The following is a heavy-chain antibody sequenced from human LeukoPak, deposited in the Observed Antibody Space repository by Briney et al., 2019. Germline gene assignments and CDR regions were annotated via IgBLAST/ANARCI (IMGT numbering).Heavy chain of an antibody. CDR3: ARDPLLWFGELYLDY. D-gene: IGHD3-10*01. J-gene: IGHJ4*02. CDR2: INAGNGNT. V-gene: IGHV1-3*01. CDR1: GYTFTSYA. Sequence: ASVKVSCKASGYTFTSYAMHWVRQAPGQRLEWMGWINAGNGNTKYSQKFQGGVTITRDTSASTAYMELRSLRSEDTAVYYCARDPLLWFGELYLDYWGQGTLVTVSS.